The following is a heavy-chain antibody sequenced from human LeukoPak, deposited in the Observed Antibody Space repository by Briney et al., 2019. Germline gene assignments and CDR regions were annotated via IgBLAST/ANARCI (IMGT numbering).Heavy chain of an antibody. J-gene: IGHJ4*02. D-gene: IGHD2-2*01. CDR2: IYTSGST. CDR1: GGSISSYY. Sequence: SETLSLTCTDSGGSISSYYWSWVRQPAGKGLEWVGRIYTSGSTNYNPSLKSRVTMSVDTSKNQFSLKLSSVTAADTAVYYCARVCSSTSCYDYWGQGTLVTVSS. V-gene: IGHV4-4*07. CDR3: ARVCSSTSCYDY.